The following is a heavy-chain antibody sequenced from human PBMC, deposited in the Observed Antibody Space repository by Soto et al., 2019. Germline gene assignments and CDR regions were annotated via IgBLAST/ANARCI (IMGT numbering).Heavy chain of an antibody. D-gene: IGHD3-3*01. CDR1: GYTLTSYA. V-gene: IGHV1-3*01. CDR2: INAGNGNT. Sequence: ASVKVSCKASGYTLTSYAMHWVRQAPGQRLEWMGWINAGNGNTKYSQKFQGRVTITRDTSASTAYMELSSLRSEDTAVYYCARTMHYDFWSGYSFGMDVWGQGTTVTVSS. CDR3: ARTMHYDFWSGYSFGMDV. J-gene: IGHJ6*02.